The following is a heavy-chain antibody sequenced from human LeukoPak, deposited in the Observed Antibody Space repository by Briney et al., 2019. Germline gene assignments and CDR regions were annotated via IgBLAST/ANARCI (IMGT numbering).Heavy chain of an antibody. J-gene: IGHJ3*02. Sequence: GGSLRLSCAASGFTFSSYWMSWVRQAPGKGLEWVANIKQDANEKYYVDSVKGRFTISRDNAKNSLYLQMNSLRAEDTALYYCAKDIAYSSSWFYEGDAFDIWGQGTMVTVSS. CDR3: AKDIAYSSSWFYEGDAFDI. D-gene: IGHD6-13*01. V-gene: IGHV3-7*03. CDR2: IKQDANEK. CDR1: GFTFSSYW.